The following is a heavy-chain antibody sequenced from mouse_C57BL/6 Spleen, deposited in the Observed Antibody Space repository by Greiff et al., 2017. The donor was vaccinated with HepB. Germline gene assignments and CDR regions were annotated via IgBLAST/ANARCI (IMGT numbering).Heavy chain of an antibody. V-gene: IGHV1-69*01. D-gene: IGHD1-1*01. CDR1: GYTFTSYW. CDR2: IDPSDSYT. CDR3: ARSTTVNYFDV. J-gene: IGHJ1*03. Sequence: QVQLKQPGAELVMPGASVKLSCKASGYTFTSYWMHWVKQRPGQGLEWIGEIDPSDSYTNYNQKFKGKSTLTVDKSSSTAYMQLSSLTSEDSAVYYCARSTTVNYFDVWGTGTTVTVSS.